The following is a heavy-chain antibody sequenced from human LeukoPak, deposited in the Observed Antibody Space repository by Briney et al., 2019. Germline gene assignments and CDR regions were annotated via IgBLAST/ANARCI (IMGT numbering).Heavy chain of an antibody. Sequence: PSETLSLTCTVSGGSISSSSYYWSWIRQPPGKGLEWIGSIYYSGSTYYNPSLKSRVTISVDTSKNQFSLKLSSVTAADTAVYYCARSRLRPVVVVTEGWGQGTLVTVSS. CDR1: GGSISSSSYY. V-gene: IGHV4-39*01. D-gene: IGHD2-21*02. CDR3: ARSRLRPVVVVTEG. J-gene: IGHJ4*02. CDR2: IYYSGST.